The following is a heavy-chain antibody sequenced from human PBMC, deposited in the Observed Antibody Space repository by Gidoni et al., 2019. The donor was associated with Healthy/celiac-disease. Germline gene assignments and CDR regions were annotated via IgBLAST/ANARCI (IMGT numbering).Heavy chain of an antibody. CDR1: GYTFTGYY. V-gene: IGHV1-2*04. CDR2: INPNRGGT. Sequence: QVQLVLSGAEGKKPGASVKVSCKASGYTFTGYYIPWVRQDPGQGLEWLGWINPNRGGTSYAQKFQGWVTMTRDTSISTAYMELSRLRSDDTAVYYCAFLPSTSIAVAGTDAFDIWGQGTMVTVSS. J-gene: IGHJ3*02. CDR3: AFLPSTSIAVAGTDAFDI. D-gene: IGHD6-19*01.